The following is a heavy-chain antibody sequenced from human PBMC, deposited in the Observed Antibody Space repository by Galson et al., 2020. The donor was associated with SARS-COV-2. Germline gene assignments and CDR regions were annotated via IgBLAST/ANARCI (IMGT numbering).Heavy chain of an antibody. CDR2: INPNTGDT. CDR1: GYTFTGNF. Sequence: ASVKVSCKASGYTFTGNFLHWVRQAPGQGLEWMGWINPNTGDTNYLQKFQGRVTMTRDTAISTAYLELSCLRSDDTAVYYCARDARCLHWSQAPKDYMDAWGEGTTVSVS. D-gene: IGHD2-8*02. CDR3: ARDARCLHWSQAPKDYMDA. J-gene: IGHJ6*03. V-gene: IGHV1-2*02.